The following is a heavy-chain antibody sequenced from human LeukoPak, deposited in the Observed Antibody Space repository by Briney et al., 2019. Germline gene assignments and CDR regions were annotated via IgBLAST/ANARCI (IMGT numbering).Heavy chain of an antibody. CDR3: ARSLIVASEDY. V-gene: IGHV3-11*04. CDR2: ISASGAVP. J-gene: IGHJ4*02. CDR1: GFRFDSFY. Sequence: KAGGSLRLSCAASGFRFDSFYMGWIRQVPGKGLDYIALISASGAVPYYAESVKVRFTISRDNAKNSVSLQMNSLSADDTAIYYCARSLIVASEDYWGQGTQVTVSS. D-gene: IGHD3-22*01.